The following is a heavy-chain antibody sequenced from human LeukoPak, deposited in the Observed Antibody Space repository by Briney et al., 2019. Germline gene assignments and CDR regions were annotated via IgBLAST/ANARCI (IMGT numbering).Heavy chain of an antibody. D-gene: IGHD2-15*01. V-gene: IGHV4-4*07. CDR3: ASGLGYCSGGSCYDY. Sequence: PSETLSLTCTVSGGSISSYYWSWIRQPAGKGLEWIGRIYTSGSTNYNPSLKSRVTMSVDTSKNQFSLKLSSVTAADTAVYYCASGLGYCSGGSCYDYWGQGTLVTVSS. CDR1: GGSISSYY. J-gene: IGHJ4*02. CDR2: IYTSGST.